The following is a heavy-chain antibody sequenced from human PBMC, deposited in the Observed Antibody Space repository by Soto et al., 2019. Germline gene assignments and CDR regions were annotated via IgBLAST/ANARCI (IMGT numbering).Heavy chain of an antibody. CDR1: GFTFSDHY. CDR2: TRNKAHSYTT. Sequence: GGSLRLSCAASGFTFSDHYIDWVRQAPGKGLEWVGRTRNKAHSYTTEYAASVKGRFTISRDNSKNSVYLQMNSLRTEDTAVYYCVRVRSGAYTFDYWGQGTLVTVSS. V-gene: IGHV3-72*01. J-gene: IGHJ4*02. D-gene: IGHD1-26*01. CDR3: VRVRSGAYTFDY.